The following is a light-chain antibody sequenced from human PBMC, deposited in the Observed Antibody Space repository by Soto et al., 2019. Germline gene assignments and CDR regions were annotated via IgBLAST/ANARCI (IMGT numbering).Light chain of an antibody. Sequence: DIQMTQSPSTLSASVGDRVIITCRASQSISSWLAWYQQKPGKAPNLLIYRASTLKSGLPSRFSGSGSGTEFTLNISSLQPDDFATYYCQQYDRASWTFGQGTKVEIK. CDR3: QQYDRASWT. CDR1: QSISSW. CDR2: RAS. J-gene: IGKJ1*01. V-gene: IGKV1-5*03.